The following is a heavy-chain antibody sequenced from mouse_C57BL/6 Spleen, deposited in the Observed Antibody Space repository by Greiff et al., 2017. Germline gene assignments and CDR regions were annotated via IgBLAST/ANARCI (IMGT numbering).Heavy chain of an antibody. CDR1: GFTFSDAW. CDR3: TRRRYSNYHRVFAY. D-gene: IGHD2-5*01. V-gene: IGHV6-6*01. J-gene: IGHJ3*01. Sequence: EVKLMESGGGLVQPGGSMKLSCAASGFTFSDAWMDWVRQSPEKGLEWVAEIRNKANNHATYYAESVKGRFTISRDDSKSSVYLQMNSLRAEDTGIYYCTRRRYSNYHRVFAYWGQGTLVTVSA. CDR2: IRNKANNHAT.